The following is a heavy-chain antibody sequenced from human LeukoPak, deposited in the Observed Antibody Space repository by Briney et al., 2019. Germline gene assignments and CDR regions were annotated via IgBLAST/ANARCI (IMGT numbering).Heavy chain of an antibody. CDR1: GFTFSSYG. Sequence: PGGSLRLSCAASGFTFSSYGMHWVRRAPGKGLEWVAFIRYDGSNKYYADSVKGRFTISRDNSKNTLYLQMNSLRAEDTAVYYCAKDRAGSDAFDIWGQGTMVTVSS. D-gene: IGHD6-13*01. CDR2: IRYDGSNK. CDR3: AKDRAGSDAFDI. J-gene: IGHJ3*02. V-gene: IGHV3-30*02.